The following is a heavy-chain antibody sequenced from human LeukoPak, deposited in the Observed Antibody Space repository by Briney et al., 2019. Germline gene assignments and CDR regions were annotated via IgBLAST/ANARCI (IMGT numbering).Heavy chain of an antibody. CDR2: IIRSHDDT. V-gene: IGHV3-23*01. D-gene: IGHD4-11*01. CDR1: GFTSSDYA. CDR3: ARDGTTTRYNWFDP. Sequence: GGSLRLSCGASGFTSSDYAMSWVRQAPGKGLEWVSGIIRSHDDTYYADSVRGRFTLSRDKSKNTIYLQMNSLRAEDTAIYYCARDGTTTRYNWFDPWGQGTLVTVSS. J-gene: IGHJ5*02.